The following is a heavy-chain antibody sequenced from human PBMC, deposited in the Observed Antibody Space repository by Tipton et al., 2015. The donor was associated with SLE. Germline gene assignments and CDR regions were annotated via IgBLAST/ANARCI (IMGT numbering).Heavy chain of an antibody. D-gene: IGHD2-2*01. CDR1: GGSFSGHY. J-gene: IGHJ4*02. V-gene: IGHV4-34*01. CDR2: IYYSGST. Sequence: TLSLTCAVYGGSFSGHYWSWIRQPPGKGLEWFGSIYYSGSTYYNPSLKSRVTISVDTSKNQFSLKLSSVTAADTAVYYCARVPDCSSTSCPFDYWGQGTLVTVSS. CDR3: ARVPDCSSTSCPFDY.